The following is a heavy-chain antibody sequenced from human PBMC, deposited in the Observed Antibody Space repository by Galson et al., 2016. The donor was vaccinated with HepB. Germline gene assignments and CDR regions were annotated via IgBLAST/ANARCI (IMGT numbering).Heavy chain of an antibody. Sequence: SLRLSCAASGFTFNSYAMHWVRRTPGKGLEWLTVTSYDGSDEYYAGSVRGRFPISRDNAKNTLYLEMRNLRTEDTALYYCARENGCTTSSCYKGVGWYLDLWGRGTLVTVSS. CDR1: GFTFNSYA. CDR3: ARENGCTTSSCYKGVGWYLDL. D-gene: IGHD3-10*01. CDR2: TSYDGSDE. V-gene: IGHV3-30*04. J-gene: IGHJ2*01.